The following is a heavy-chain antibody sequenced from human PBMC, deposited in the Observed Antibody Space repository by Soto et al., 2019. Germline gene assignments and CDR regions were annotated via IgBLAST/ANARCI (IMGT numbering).Heavy chain of an antibody. D-gene: IGHD6-13*01. CDR2: INWNGGST. CDR1: GFTFDYYG. Sequence: GGSLILSCAASGFTFDYYGMSWVRQAPGKGLEWVSGINWNGGSTGYADSVKGRFTISRDNAKNSLYLQMNSLRAEDTALYHCARAMIAAAGNDAFDIWGQGTMVTVSS. V-gene: IGHV3-20*01. CDR3: ARAMIAAAGNDAFDI. J-gene: IGHJ3*02.